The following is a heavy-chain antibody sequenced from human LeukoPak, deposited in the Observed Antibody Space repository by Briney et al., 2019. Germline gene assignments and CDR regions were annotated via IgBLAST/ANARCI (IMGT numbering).Heavy chain of an antibody. CDR2: ISGSGGST. J-gene: IGHJ4*02. D-gene: IGHD6-19*01. CDR1: GFTFSSYA. V-gene: IGHV3-23*01. CDR3: AKSGGGQQWLTSFDY. Sequence: GGSLRLSCTASGFTFSSYAMSWVRQAPGKGLEWVSAISGSGGSTYYADSVKGRFTISRDNSKNTLYLQMNSLRAEDTAVYYCAKSGGGQQWLTSFDYWGQGTLVTVSS.